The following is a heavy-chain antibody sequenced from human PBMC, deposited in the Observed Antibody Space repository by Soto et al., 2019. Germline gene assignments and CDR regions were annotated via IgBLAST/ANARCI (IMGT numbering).Heavy chain of an antibody. Sequence: SETLSLTCTVSGGSISSGGYYWSWIRQHPGKGLEWIGNVYYSGSSHYNPSLKSRVTISIDTSKNQFSLKLSSVTAADTAVYYCARERHPYINSQGVWFGPWRQGTLVTVSS. CDR1: GGSISSGGYY. CDR2: VYYSGSS. CDR3: ARERHPYINSQGVWFGP. D-gene: IGHD4-4*01. V-gene: IGHV4-31*03. J-gene: IGHJ5*02.